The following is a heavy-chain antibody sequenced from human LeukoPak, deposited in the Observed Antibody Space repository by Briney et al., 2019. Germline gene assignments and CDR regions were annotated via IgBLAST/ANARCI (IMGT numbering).Heavy chain of an antibody. CDR1: GGSFSGYF. CDR3: ARHGSYCFDS. J-gene: IGHJ4*02. CDR2: ITDTGIP. Sequence: SETLSLTCALSGGSFSGYFCSWIRQPPGKGLEWIGEITDTGIPNYNPSLRSRVTISIDTSKNQLSLRLSSVTAADTAVYYCARHGSYCFDSWGQGTLVTVSS. V-gene: IGHV4-34*01. D-gene: IGHD3-10*01.